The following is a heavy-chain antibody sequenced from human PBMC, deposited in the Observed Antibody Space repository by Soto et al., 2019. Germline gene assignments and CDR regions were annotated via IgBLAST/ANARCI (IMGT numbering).Heavy chain of an antibody. Sequence: QVQLQQWGAGLLKPSETLSLTCAVYGGSFSGYYWSWIRQPPGKGLEWIGEINHSGSTNYNPSLKSRVIISVDTSKNQFSLKLSSVTAADTAVYYCARVYRRITIFGVVSNWFDPWGQGTLVTVSS. CDR1: GGSFSGYY. J-gene: IGHJ5*02. CDR2: INHSGST. V-gene: IGHV4-34*01. D-gene: IGHD3-3*01. CDR3: ARVYRRITIFGVVSNWFDP.